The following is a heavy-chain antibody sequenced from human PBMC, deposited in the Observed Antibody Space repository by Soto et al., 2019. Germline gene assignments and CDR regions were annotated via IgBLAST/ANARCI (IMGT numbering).Heavy chain of an antibody. CDR3: ARDEVIFRGPDY. CDR2: ISSSSSTI. V-gene: IGHV3-48*02. J-gene: IGHJ4*02. CDR1: GFTFSSYS. Sequence: EVQLVESGGGLVQPGGSLRLSCAASGFTFSSYSMNWVRQAPGKGLEWVSYISSSSSTIYYADSVKGRFTISRDNAKNSQYRQMTGLGDEDTAVYYRARDEVIFRGPDYWGQGTLVTVSS. D-gene: IGHD2-21*01.